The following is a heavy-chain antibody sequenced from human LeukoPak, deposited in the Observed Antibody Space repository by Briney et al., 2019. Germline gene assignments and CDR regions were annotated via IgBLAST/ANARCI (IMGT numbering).Heavy chain of an antibody. D-gene: IGHD2-15*01. J-gene: IGHJ4*02. CDR3: ARRYCSGGSCYHNLDY. Sequence: SETLSLTCTVSGGSISSGSYYWSWIRQPAGKGLEWIGRIYTSGSTNYNPSLKSRVTISVDTSKNQFSLKLSSVTAADTAVYYCARRYCSGGSCYHNLDYWGQGTLVTVSS. CDR2: IYTSGST. V-gene: IGHV4-61*02. CDR1: GGSISSGSYY.